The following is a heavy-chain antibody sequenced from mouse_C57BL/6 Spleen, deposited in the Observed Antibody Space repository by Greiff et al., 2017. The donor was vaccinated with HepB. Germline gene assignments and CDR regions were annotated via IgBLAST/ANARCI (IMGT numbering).Heavy chain of an antibody. CDR2: IYPGDGDT. J-gene: IGHJ2*01. D-gene: IGHD1-1*01. CDR1: GYAFSSSW. V-gene: IGHV1-82*01. CDR3: ARERGATVASDY. Sequence: QVQLQQSGPELVKPGASVKISCKASGYAFSSSWMNWVKQRPGKGLEWIGRIYPGDGDTNYNGKFKGKATLTADKSSSTAYMQLSSLTSEDSAVYFCARERGATVASDYWGQGTTLTVSS.